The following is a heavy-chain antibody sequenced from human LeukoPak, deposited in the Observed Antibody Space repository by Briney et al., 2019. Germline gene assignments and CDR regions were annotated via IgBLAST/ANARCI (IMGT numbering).Heavy chain of an antibody. CDR1: GFTFDDYG. V-gene: IGHV3-20*04. Sequence: GGSLRLSCAASGFTFDDYGMSWVRQAPGKGLEWVSGINWNGGSTGYADSVKGRFTISRDNAKNSLYLQMNSLRAEDTAVYYCARVSGYSYGNFLYYYMDVWGKGTTVTISS. CDR3: ARVSGYSYGNFLYYYMDV. J-gene: IGHJ6*03. D-gene: IGHD5-18*01. CDR2: INWNGGST.